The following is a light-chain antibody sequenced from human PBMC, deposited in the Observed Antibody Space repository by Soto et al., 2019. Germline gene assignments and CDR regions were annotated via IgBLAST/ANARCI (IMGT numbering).Light chain of an antibody. J-gene: IGLJ1*01. V-gene: IGLV2-11*01. CDR2: DVS. CDR3: CSYAGSPYV. Sequence: QSVLTQPRSVSGSPGQSVAISCTGTSSDVGGYDYVSWFQQHPGKAPKLMIYDVSKRPSGVPDRFSGSKSGNTASLTISGLQAEDEADYYCCSYAGSPYVFGTGTKLIVL. CDR1: SSDVGGYDY.